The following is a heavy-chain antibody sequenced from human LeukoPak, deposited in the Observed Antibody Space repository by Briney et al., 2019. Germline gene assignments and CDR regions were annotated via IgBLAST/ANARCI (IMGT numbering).Heavy chain of an antibody. V-gene: IGHV3-21*01. J-gene: IGHJ5*02. CDR3: ARADCSSSTCYLRRSWFDP. D-gene: IGHD2-2*01. CDR1: GFTLRNYD. Sequence: GGSLRLSCAVSGFTLRNYDMNWVSQAPGRGLEWVSSIRTRSRYIYYKDSVRGRFTISRDDAKNSLYLEMNSVRAEDTAVYYCARADCSSSTCYLRRSWFDPWGQGTLVTVSS. CDR2: IRTRSRYI.